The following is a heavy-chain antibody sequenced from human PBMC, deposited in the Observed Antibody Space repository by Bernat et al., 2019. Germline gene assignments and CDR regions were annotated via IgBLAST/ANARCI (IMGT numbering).Heavy chain of an antibody. D-gene: IGHD3-16*01. Sequence: QLQLQESGPGLVKPSETLSLTCTVSGGSISSSNYYWGWIRQPPGKGLEWIGNIYYSGSTYYNPSLKSRVTISVDTSMNQFSLRLISVTAADTAVYYCARAHRPVVILGGYYFDYWGQGTLVTVSS. CDR1: GGSISSSNYY. CDR3: ARAHRPVVILGGYYFDY. J-gene: IGHJ4*02. CDR2: IYYSGST. V-gene: IGHV4-39*01.